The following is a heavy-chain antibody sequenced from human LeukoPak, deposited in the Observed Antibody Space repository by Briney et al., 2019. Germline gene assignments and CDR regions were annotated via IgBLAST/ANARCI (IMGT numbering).Heavy chain of an antibody. CDR3: AKFPSRGIAVADY. CDR1: GFTFSSYG. J-gene: IGHJ4*02. V-gene: IGHV3-30*02. Sequence: GSLRLSCAASGFTFSSYGMHWVRQAPGKGLEWVAFIRYDGSNKYYADSVKGRFTISRDNSKNTLYLQMNSLRAEDTAVYYCAKFPSRGIAVADYWGQGTLVTVSS. D-gene: IGHD6-19*01. CDR2: IRYDGSNK.